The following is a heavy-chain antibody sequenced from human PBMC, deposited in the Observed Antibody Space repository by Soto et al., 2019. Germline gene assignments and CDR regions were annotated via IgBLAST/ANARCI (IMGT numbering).Heavy chain of an antibody. J-gene: IGHJ4*02. D-gene: IGHD3-10*01. CDR3: ARAPQYGSAGYYYNF. CDR1: GYTFSNYY. Sequence: QVHLVQSGAEVKRPGVSVKVSCKASGYTFSNYYMHWVRQVPGHGLEWMGIINPSGGGTTYAQRFRGRLTVTRDTSTSTVYMELSRLRSDDTAIYFCARAPQYGSAGYYYNFWGQETLVTVSS. V-gene: IGHV1-46*01. CDR2: INPSGGGT.